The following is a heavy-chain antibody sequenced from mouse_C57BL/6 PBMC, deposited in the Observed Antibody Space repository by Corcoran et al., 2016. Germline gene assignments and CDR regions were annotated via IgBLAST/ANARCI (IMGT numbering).Heavy chain of an antibody. V-gene: IGHV1-75*01. D-gene: IGHD1-1*01. J-gene: IGHJ2*01. CDR3: ARSLYYGSSFYYFDY. Sequence: QVQLQQSGPELVKPGASVKIACKASGYTFTDYYINCVKQRPGQGLEWIGWIFTGSGSTYYNEKFKGKATLTVDKSSSTAYMLLSSLTSEDSAVYFCARSLYYGSSFYYFDYWGQGTTLTVSS. CDR1: GYTFTDYY. CDR2: IFTGSGST.